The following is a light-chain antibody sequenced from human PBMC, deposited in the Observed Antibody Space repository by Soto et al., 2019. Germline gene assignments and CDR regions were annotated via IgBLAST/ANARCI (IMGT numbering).Light chain of an antibody. CDR1: QTISSW. V-gene: IGKV1-5*03. Sequence: DIQMTQSPSTLSGSVGDRVTITCRASQTISSWLAWYQQKPGKAPKLLIYKASTLKSGVPSRFSGSGSGTEFTLTIRSLQPDDFATYYCQQYNSYRTFGQGTKVDIK. J-gene: IGKJ1*01. CDR3: QQYNSYRT. CDR2: KAS.